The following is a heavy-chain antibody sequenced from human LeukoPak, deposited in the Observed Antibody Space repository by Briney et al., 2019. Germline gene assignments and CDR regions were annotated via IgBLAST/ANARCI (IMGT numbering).Heavy chain of an antibody. CDR1: GFTFSSYG. CDR3: AKDNYCSSTSCYTDYYYYYYMDV. V-gene: IGHV3-30*02. D-gene: IGHD2-2*02. CDR2: IRYDGSNK. J-gene: IGHJ6*03. Sequence: GGSLRLSCAASGFTFSSYGMHWVRQAPGKGLEWVAFIRYDGSNKYYADSVKGRFTISRDNSKNTLYLQMNSLRAEDTAVYYCAKDNYCSSTSCYTDYYYYYYMDVWGKGTTVTVSS.